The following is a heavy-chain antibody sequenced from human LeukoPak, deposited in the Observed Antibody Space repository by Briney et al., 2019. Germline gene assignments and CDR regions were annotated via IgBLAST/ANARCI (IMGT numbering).Heavy chain of an antibody. V-gene: IGHV1-18*01. J-gene: IGHJ4*02. CDR3: ARDRGRVVPAYIDY. CDR1: GYTFTSYG. D-gene: IGHD2-2*01. Sequence: GASVKVSCKASGYTFTSYGISWVRQAPGQGLEWMGWISAYNGNTNYAQKLQGRVTVTTDTSTSTAYMELRSLRSDDTAVYYCARDRGRVVPAYIDYWGQGTLVTVSS. CDR2: ISAYNGNT.